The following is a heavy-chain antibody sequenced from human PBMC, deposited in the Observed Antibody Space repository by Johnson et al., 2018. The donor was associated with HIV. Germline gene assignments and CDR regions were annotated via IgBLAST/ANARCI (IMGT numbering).Heavy chain of an antibody. CDR1: GFTFSDYY. CDR2: IKQDGSET. CDR3: VSVVRMPFSSDWKAFHI. V-gene: IGHV3-7*01. D-gene: IGHD6-19*01. J-gene: IGHJ3*02. Sequence: VQLVESGGGLVQPGGSLRLSCAAFGFTFSDYYMSWVRHRPGKGLAWVASIKQDGSETPYVDSLKGRFIISRDNAKNSLFLQMNSLRAGDTSLYYCVSVVRMPFSSDWKAFHIWGQGTLVSVSS.